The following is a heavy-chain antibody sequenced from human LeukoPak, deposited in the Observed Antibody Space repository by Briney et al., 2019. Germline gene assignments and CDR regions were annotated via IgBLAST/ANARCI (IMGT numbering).Heavy chain of an antibody. J-gene: IGHJ4*02. D-gene: IGHD3-9*01. CDR3: ARGVVRYFDY. CDR2: ISNSGAGT. Sequence: GGSLRLSCAASGFTFSNYAMSWVRQAPGKGLEWVSTISNSGAGTYYADSVKGRFTISRDNAKNSLYLQMNSLRAEDTAVYYCARGVVRYFDYWGQGALVTVSS. V-gene: IGHV3-21*01. CDR1: GFTFSNYA.